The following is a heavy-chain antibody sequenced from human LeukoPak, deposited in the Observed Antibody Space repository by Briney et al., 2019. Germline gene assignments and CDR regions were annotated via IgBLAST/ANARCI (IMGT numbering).Heavy chain of an antibody. CDR2: ISSSSSYI. CDR3: AKDPGYGSGSLEDYYMDV. V-gene: IGHV3-21*01. Sequence: PGGSLRLSCVASGFTFSNYDMNWVRQAPGKGLEWVSFISSSSSYIYYADSVKGRFTISRDNAKKSLYLQMNSLRAEDTAVYYCAKDPGYGSGSLEDYYMDVWGKETTVTISS. D-gene: IGHD3-10*01. CDR1: GFTFSNYD. J-gene: IGHJ6*03.